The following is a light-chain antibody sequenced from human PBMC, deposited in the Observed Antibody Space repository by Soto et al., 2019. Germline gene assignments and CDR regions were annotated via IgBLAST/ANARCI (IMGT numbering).Light chain of an antibody. CDR2: EVS. J-gene: IGLJ3*02. Sequence: QSALTQPASVSGSPGQSITISCTGTSSDVGGYNYVSWYQQHPGKAPKLMIYEVSNRPSWVSNRFSGSKSGNTASLTISGLQAEDEADYYCSSYTSSSTHWVFGGGTQLTVL. CDR1: SSDVGGYNY. V-gene: IGLV2-14*01. CDR3: SSYTSSSTHWV.